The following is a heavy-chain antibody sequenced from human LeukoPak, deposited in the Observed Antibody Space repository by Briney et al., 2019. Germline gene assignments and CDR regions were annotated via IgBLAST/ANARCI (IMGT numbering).Heavy chain of an antibody. CDR3: AKETGGLFDY. CDR1: GFTFSSYG. D-gene: IGHD2-8*02. Sequence: GGSLRLSCAASGFTFSSYGMHWVRQAPGKGLEWVAVIWYDGSNKYYADSVKGRFTIARDNSKNTLYLQMNSLRAEDTAVYYCAKETGGLFDYWGQGTLVTVSS. V-gene: IGHV3-33*06. J-gene: IGHJ4*02. CDR2: IWYDGSNK.